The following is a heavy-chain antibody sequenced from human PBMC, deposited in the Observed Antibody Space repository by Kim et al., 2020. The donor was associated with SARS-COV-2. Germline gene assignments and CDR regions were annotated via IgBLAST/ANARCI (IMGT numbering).Heavy chain of an antibody. CDR3: ASYPSGTRGAFDV. Sequence: SQTLSHTCAISGDSVSTVSTVWNWIRQSPSRGLEWLGRTYHGSKWYNDYAVSVKSRITISPDTSKNQFSLQLNSVTPEDTAVYFCASYPSGTRGAFDVWGQGTMVTVSS. CDR1: GDSVSTVSTV. D-gene: IGHD6-13*01. V-gene: IGHV6-1*01. J-gene: IGHJ3*01. CDR2: TYHGSKWYN.